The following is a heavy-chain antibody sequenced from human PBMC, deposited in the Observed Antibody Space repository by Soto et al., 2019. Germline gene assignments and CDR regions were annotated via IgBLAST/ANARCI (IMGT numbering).Heavy chain of an antibody. CDR1: GFTFSSYG. CDR3: ARVGSGSGSYLDYYYGMDV. CDR2: IWYDGSNK. V-gene: IGHV3-33*01. Sequence: GGSLRLSCAASGFTFSSYGMHWVRQAPGKGLEWVAVIWYDGSNKYYADSVKGRFTISRDNSKNTLYLQMNSLRAEDTAVYYCARVGSGSGSYLDYYYGMDVWGQGTTVTVSS. D-gene: IGHD3-10*01. J-gene: IGHJ6*02.